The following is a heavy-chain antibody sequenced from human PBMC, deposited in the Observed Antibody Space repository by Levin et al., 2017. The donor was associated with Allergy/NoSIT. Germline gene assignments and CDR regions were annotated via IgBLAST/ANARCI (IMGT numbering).Heavy chain of an antibody. J-gene: IGHJ3*02. D-gene: IGHD2-15*01. CDR3: ARVGVVVAAIVKPFDI. V-gene: IGHV4-4*02. Sequence: SCAVSGGSISSSNWWSWVRQPPGKGLEWIGEIYHSGSTNYNPSLKSRVTISVDKSKNQFSLKLSSVTAADTAVYYCARVGVVVAAIVKPFDIWGQGTMVTVSS. CDR2: IYHSGST. CDR1: GGSISSSNW.